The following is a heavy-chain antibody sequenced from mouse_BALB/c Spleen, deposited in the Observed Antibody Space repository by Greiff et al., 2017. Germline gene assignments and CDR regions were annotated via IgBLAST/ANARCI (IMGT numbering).Heavy chain of an antibody. J-gene: IGHJ3*01. CDR2: INPSSGYT. V-gene: IGHV1-4*02. CDR3: ARGGGNYVFFAY. CDR1: GYTFTSYT. D-gene: IGHD2-1*01. Sequence: VQLQQSAAELARPGASVKMSCKASGYTFTSYTMHWVKQRPGQGLEWSGYINPSSGYTEYNQKFKDKTTLTADKSSSTAYMQLSSLTSEDSAVYYCARGGGNYVFFAYWGQGTLVTVSA.